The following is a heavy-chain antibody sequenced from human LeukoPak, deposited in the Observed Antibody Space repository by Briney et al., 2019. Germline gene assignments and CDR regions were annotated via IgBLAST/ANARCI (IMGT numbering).Heavy chain of an antibody. J-gene: IGHJ4*02. CDR3: ATVNSSSWYEDY. CDR1: GYTFTGYY. V-gene: IGHV1-2*02. D-gene: IGHD6-13*01. CDR2: INSNSGGT. Sequence: ASAKVSCKASGYTFTGYYMHWVRQAPGQGLEWMGWINSNSGGTNYAQKFQGRVTMTRDTSISTAYMELSRLRSDDTAVYYCATVNSSSWYEDYWGQGTLVTVSS.